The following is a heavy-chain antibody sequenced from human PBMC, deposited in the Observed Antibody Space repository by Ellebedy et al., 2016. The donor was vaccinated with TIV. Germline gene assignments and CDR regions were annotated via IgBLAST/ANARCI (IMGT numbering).Heavy chain of an antibody. CDR3: ARETTFHSGSWSTWMDV. J-gene: IGHJ6*02. CDR1: GGSISDDY. Sequence: MPSETLSLTCRVSGGSISDDYWSWIRQSPGRGLEWIGNVYYSGNTYYNPSLKSRVTISVDRSKTQFSLRLTSMTAADSAVYYWARETTFHSGSWSTWMDVWGQGTTVTVSS. CDR2: VYYSGNT. V-gene: IGHV4-59*01. D-gene: IGHD3-10*01.